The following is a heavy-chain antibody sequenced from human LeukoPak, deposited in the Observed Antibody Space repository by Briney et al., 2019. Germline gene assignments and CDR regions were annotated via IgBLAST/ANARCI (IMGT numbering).Heavy chain of an antibody. CDR3: ARTRLSQLSIVDV. CDR2: INWNGGST. J-gene: IGHJ6*04. Sequence: GGSLRLSCAASGFTFDDYGMSWVRHAPGKGLVWVSGINWNGGSTGYADSVKGRFTISRDNAKNSLYLQMNSLRAEDTALYYCARTRLSQLSIVDVWGKGTTVTVSS. CDR1: GFTFDDYG. V-gene: IGHV3-20*04. D-gene: IGHD3-3*02.